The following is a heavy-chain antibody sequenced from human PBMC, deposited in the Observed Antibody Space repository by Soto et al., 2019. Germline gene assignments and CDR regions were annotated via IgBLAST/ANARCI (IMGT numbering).Heavy chain of an antibody. D-gene: IGHD3-9*01. J-gene: IGHJ6*02. Sequence: GESLKISCKGSGYSFTSYWISWVRQMPGKGLEWMGRINPSDSYTNYSPSFQGHVTISADKSISTAYLQWSSLKASDTAMYYCARHLNYDILTGYYPWYYYYGMDVWGQATTVTVSS. V-gene: IGHV5-10-1*01. CDR3: ARHLNYDILTGYYPWYYYYGMDV. CDR2: INPSDSYT. CDR1: GYSFTSYW.